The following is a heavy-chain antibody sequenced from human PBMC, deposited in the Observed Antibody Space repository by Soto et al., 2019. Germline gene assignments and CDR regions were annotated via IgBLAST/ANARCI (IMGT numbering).Heavy chain of an antibody. V-gene: IGHV4-4*02. CDR2: IYHSGST. CDR1: GGSISSSNW. J-gene: IGHJ4*02. CDR3: ARRDCSGGSCYPPRPNYFDY. D-gene: IGHD2-15*01. Sequence: LSLTCAVSGGSISSSNWWSWVRQPPGKGLEWIGEIYHSGSTNYNPSLKSRVTISVDKSKNQFSLKLSSVTAADTAVYYCARRDCSGGSCYPPRPNYFDYWGQGTLVTVSS.